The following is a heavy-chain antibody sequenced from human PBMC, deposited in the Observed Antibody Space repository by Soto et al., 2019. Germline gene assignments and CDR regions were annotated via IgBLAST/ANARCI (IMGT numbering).Heavy chain of an antibody. CDR2: TYYRSRWYN. D-gene: IGHD1-7*01. CDR3: AGTTSHYWYYMDV. V-gene: IGHV6-1*01. CDR1: GDSVSSNSAA. J-gene: IGHJ6*03. Sequence: SQTLSLTCAISGDSVSSNSAAWNWIMQSPSRGLEWLGRTYYRSRWYNDYAVSVKSRITVNPDTSKNQFSLQLTSVTPEDTAVYYCAGTTSHYWYYMDVWGKGTKVTVSS.